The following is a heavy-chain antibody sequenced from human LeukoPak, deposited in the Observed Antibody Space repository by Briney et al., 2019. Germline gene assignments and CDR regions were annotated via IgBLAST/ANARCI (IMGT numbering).Heavy chain of an antibody. D-gene: IGHD6-13*01. V-gene: IGHV3-48*01. CDR1: GFTFSSYS. Sequence: GGSLRLSCAASGFTFSSYSMNWVRQAPGKGLEWVSYISSSSSTIYYADSVKGRFAISRDNAKNSLYLQMNSLRAEDTAVYYCARAGYSSSWPFDYWVQGTLVTVSS. J-gene: IGHJ4*02. CDR3: ARAGYSSSWPFDY. CDR2: ISSSSSTI.